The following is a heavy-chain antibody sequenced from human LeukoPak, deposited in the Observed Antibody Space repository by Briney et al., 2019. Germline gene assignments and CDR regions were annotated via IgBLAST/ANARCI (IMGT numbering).Heavy chain of an antibody. Sequence: SETLSLTCAVYGGSFSGYYWSWIRQPPGKGLEWIGEINHSGSTNYNPSLKSRVTTSVDTSKNQFSLKLSSVTAADTAVYYCARGGGSCWYGRRSGYFQHWGQGTLVTVSS. V-gene: IGHV4-34*01. CDR2: INHSGST. J-gene: IGHJ1*01. D-gene: IGHD6-13*01. CDR1: GGSFSGYY. CDR3: ARGGGSCWYGRRSGYFQH.